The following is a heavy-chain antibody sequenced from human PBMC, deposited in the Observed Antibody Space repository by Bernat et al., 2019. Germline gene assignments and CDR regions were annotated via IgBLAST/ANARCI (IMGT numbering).Heavy chain of an antibody. D-gene: IGHD5-24*01. V-gene: IGHV4-59*01. CDR1: GGSISSYY. CDR2: IYYSGST. Sequence: QVQLQESGPGLVKPSETLSLTCTVSGGSISSYYWSWIRQPPGKGLEWIGYIYYSGSTNYNPSLKSRVTISVDTSKNQFSLKLSSVTAADTAVYYCARSREMATAPFDYWGQGTLVTVSS. CDR3: ARSREMATAPFDY. J-gene: IGHJ4*02.